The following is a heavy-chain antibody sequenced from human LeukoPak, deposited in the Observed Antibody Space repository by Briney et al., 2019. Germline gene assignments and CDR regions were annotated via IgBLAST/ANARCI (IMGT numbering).Heavy chain of an antibody. V-gene: IGHV3-33*01. J-gene: IGHJ2*01. CDR3: ASDYLDWYFDL. CDR1: GFTFSSYG. Sequence: GGPLRLPCAASGFTFSSYGKHCLRQAPGKGREGVAVIWYDGRNKYYADSVKGRFTISRDNSKTTMYLQMNSLRDEDTAVYNCASDYLDWYFDLWGRGTLVTVSS. CDR2: IWYDGRNK.